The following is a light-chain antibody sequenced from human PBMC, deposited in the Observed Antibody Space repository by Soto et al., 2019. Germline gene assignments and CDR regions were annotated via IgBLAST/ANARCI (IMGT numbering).Light chain of an antibody. Sequence: DIQMTQSPSSLSASVGDRVTITCRASQSISGYLNWYQQKPGTAPNLLIYSTSNLQSGVPSRFSGSGSGTDFTLTISSLQPEDFATYYCQQSFSTPPTFGQGTKVDIK. V-gene: IGKV1-39*01. J-gene: IGKJ1*01. CDR2: STS. CDR1: QSISGY. CDR3: QQSFSTPPT.